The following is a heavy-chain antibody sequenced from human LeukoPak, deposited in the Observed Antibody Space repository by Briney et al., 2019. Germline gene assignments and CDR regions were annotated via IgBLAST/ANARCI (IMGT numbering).Heavy chain of an antibody. CDR3: ARGSRYCSSTSCWEFDY. D-gene: IGHD2-2*01. CDR2: INPNSGGT. Sequence: ASVKVSCKASGYTFTGYYMHWVRQAPGQELEWMGWINPNSGGTNYAQKFQGRVTMTRDTSISTAYMELNRLRSDDTAVYYCARGSRYCSSTSCWEFDYWGQGTLVTVSS. CDR1: GYTFTGYY. J-gene: IGHJ4*02. V-gene: IGHV1-2*02.